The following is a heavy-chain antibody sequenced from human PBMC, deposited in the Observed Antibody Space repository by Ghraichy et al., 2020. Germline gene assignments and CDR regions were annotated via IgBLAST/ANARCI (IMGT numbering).Heavy chain of an antibody. V-gene: IGHV4-31*01. CDR3: ARGNGGGFLGWFDP. CDR1: GGSLSSGDYY. Sequence: SQTLSLTCTVSGGSLSSGDYYWSWIRQHPGKGPEWIGYILYSGSTYYNPSLKSLVTLSVDTSKNQFSLKLSSVPAADAAVYYFARGNGGGFLGWFDPWGQGTLVTVSS. D-gene: IGHD2-8*01. J-gene: IGHJ5*02. CDR2: ILYSGST.